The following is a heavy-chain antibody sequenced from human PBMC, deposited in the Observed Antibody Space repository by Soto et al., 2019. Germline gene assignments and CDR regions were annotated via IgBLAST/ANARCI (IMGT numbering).Heavy chain of an antibody. Sequence: QLVESGGGLVQPGGSLRLSCATSGFTFNTNWMTWVRQAPGKGLEWVANIKEDGSEENYVDSVKGRFTISRDNGKNSLFLQMNRLRREDSAVYYCVRSYSFDWLLFTLDYWGQGTLVSVSS. CDR3: VRSYSFDWLLFTLDY. CDR1: GFTFNTNW. V-gene: IGHV3-7*01. D-gene: IGHD3-9*01. J-gene: IGHJ4*02. CDR2: IKEDGSEE.